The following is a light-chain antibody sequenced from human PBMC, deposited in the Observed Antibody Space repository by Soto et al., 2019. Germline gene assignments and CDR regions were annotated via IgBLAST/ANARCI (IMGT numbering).Light chain of an antibody. J-gene: IGKJ1*01. CDR2: WAS. CDR3: QQFYNTPLT. V-gene: IGKV4-1*01. Sequence: IVMTQSPDSLAASLGERATINCESSQSRLHSSNNKNYLAWYQQKPGQPPKLLIYWASTRESGVPDRFSGSGSGTDFTLTISSLQAEDVAVYYCQQFYNTPLTFGQGTKVDI. CDR1: QSRLHSSNNKNY.